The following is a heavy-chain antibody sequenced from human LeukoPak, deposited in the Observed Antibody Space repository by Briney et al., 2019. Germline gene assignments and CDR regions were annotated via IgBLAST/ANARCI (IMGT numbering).Heavy chain of an antibody. CDR3: ARDQQTTYYYDSSGYYTPDY. CDR2: ISYDGSNK. CDR1: GFTFSSYA. V-gene: IGHV3-30-3*01. D-gene: IGHD3-22*01. J-gene: IGHJ4*02. Sequence: GGSLRLSCAASGFTFSSYAMHWVRQAPGKGLEWVAVISYDGSNKYYADSVKGRFTIYRDNSKNTLYLQMNSLRAEDTAVYYCARDQQTTYYYDSSGYYTPDYWGQGTLVTVSS.